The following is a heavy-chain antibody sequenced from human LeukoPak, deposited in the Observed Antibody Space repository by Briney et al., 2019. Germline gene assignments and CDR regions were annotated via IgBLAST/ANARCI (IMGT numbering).Heavy chain of an antibody. D-gene: IGHD3-10*01. CDR1: GFTFSTYS. V-gene: IGHV3-7*01. CDR3: AREGSQSASATYPGND. Sequence: GGSLRLSCAASGFTFSTYSMTWVRQAPGKGLEWVANIKQDGSEKYYVDSVKGRFTISRDNAKNSLYLQMNRLRAEDTAVYYCAREGSQSASATYPGNDWGQGTLITVSS. CDR2: IKQDGSEK. J-gene: IGHJ4*02.